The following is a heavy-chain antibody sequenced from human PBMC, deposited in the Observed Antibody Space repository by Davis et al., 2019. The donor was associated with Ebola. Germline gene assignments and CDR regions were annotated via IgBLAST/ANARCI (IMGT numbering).Heavy chain of an antibody. D-gene: IGHD5-24*01. Sequence: GESLKISCAASGSTFSDYYMSWIRQAPGKGLEWVSYISSSGSTIYYADSVKGRFTISRDNAKNSLYLQMNSLRAEDTAVYYCARDGIGDGYTNYYYYGMDVWGQGTTVTVSS. CDR3: ARDGIGDGYTNYYYYGMDV. CDR1: GSTFSDYY. CDR2: ISSSGSTI. J-gene: IGHJ6*02. V-gene: IGHV3-11*01.